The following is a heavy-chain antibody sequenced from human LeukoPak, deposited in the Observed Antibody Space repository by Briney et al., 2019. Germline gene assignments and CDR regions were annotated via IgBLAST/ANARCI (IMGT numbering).Heavy chain of an antibody. Sequence: GGSLRLSCAASGFTFSSYSMNWVRQAPGKGLEWVSYISSSISVIYYADSVKGRFTISRDNAKNSLYLQMNSLKDEDTAVYYCARDQYSGHWYYALDIWGQGTMVTVSS. CDR3: ARDQYSGHWYYALDI. CDR2: ISSSISVI. D-gene: IGHD6-19*01. V-gene: IGHV3-48*02. CDR1: GFTFSSYS. J-gene: IGHJ3*02.